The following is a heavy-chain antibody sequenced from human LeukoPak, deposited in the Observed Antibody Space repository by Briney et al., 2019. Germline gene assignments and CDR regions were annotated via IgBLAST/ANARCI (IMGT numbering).Heavy chain of an antibody. CDR3: ARILKNYYDSSGYNYGMDV. V-gene: IGHV5-51*01. D-gene: IGHD3-22*01. J-gene: IGHJ6*02. CDR1: GYSFTSYW. CDR2: IYPGDSDT. Sequence: GESLKISCKGSGYSFTSYWIGWVRQMPGKGLGWMGIIYPGDSDTRYSPSFQGQVTISADKSISTAYLQWSSLKASDTAMYYCARILKNYYDSSGYNYGMDVWGQGTTVTVFS.